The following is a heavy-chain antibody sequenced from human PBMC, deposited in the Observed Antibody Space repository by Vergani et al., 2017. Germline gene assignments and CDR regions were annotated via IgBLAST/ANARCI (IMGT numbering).Heavy chain of an antibody. CDR3: AREGYCSSTSCYGDLGVIDY. CDR1: GGTFSSYT. J-gene: IGHJ4*02. D-gene: IGHD2-2*01. V-gene: IGHV1-69*08. Sequence: QVQLVQSGAEVKKPGSSVKVSCKASGGTFSSYTISWVRQAPGQGLEWMGRIIPILGIANYAQKFQGRVTIPADKSTSTAYMELSSLRSEDTAVYYCAREGYCSSTSCYGDLGVIDYWGQGTLVTVSS. CDR2: IIPILGIA.